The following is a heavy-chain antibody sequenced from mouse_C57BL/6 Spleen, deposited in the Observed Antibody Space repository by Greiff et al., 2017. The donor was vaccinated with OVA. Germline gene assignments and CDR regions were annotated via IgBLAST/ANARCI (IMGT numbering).Heavy chain of an antibody. CDR3: ARSLLDY. J-gene: IGHJ2*01. Sequence: VQLQQPGAELVMPGASVKLSCKASGYTFTSYWMHWVKQRPGQGLEWIGEIDPSVSYTNYNQKFKGKSTLTVDKSSSTAYMQLSSLTSEDSAVYYCARSLLDYWGQGTTLTVSS. D-gene: IGHD6-2*01. V-gene: IGHV1-69*01. CDR1: GYTFTSYW. CDR2: IDPSVSYT.